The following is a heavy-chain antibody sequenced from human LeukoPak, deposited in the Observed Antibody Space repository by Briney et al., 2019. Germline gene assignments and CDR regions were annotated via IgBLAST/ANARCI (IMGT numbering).Heavy chain of an antibody. CDR3: ASVPGGVGAAAY. Sequence: ASVKVSCKASGYTFTSYDINWVRQATGQGLEWMGWMNPNSGNTGYAQKFQGRVTMTRNTSISTAYMELSSLRSEDTAVYYCASVPGGVGAAAYWGQGTLVTVSS. V-gene: IGHV1-8*01. J-gene: IGHJ4*02. D-gene: IGHD6-13*01. CDR1: GYTFTSYD. CDR2: MNPNSGNT.